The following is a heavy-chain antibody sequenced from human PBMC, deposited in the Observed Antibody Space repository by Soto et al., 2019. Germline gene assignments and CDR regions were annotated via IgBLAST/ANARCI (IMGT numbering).Heavy chain of an antibody. V-gene: IGHV2-5*02. CDR3: AHRRRLGSDWYTFDY. D-gene: IGHD6-19*01. CDR1: GFSLSTSGVC. Sequence: QITLKESCPTLVKPTQTLTLTCTFSGFSLSTSGVCVGWIRQPPGKTLEWLTLINWDDDKRYNPSLKNRLTINKDTSKNQVVLTMTNMDPVDTATYYCAHRRRLGSDWYTFDYWGQGTPVTVSS. CDR2: INWDDDK. J-gene: IGHJ4*02.